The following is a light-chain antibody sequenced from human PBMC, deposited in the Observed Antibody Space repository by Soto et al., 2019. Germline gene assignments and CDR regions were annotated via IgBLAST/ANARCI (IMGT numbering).Light chain of an antibody. CDR3: SSYAGSSNV. J-gene: IGLJ1*01. Sequence: QSALTQPASASGSPGQSVAISCTGTSSDVGGYNYVSWYQQHPGKAPKLMIYEVNKRPSGVPDRFSGSKSGNTASLTVSGLQAEDEADYYFSSYAGSSNVFGTGTKLTVL. CDR2: EVN. CDR1: SSDVGGYNY. V-gene: IGLV2-8*01.